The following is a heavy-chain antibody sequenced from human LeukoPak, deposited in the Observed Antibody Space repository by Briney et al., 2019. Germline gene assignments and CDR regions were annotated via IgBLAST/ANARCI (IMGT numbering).Heavy chain of an antibody. CDR3: AKTFGDSSGWYGLDV. CDR1: GFTFSSYA. Sequence: GGSLRLSCAASGFTFSSYAMSWVRQAPGKGLEWVLAISGSGGSTYYADSVKGRFTISRDNSKNTLYLQMNSLRAEDTAVYYCAKTFGDSSGWYGLDVWGQGTTVTVSS. D-gene: IGHD6-19*01. CDR2: ISGSGGST. J-gene: IGHJ6*02. V-gene: IGHV3-23*01.